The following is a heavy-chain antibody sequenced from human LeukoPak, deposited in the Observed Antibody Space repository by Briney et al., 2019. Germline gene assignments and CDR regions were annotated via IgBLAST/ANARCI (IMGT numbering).Heavy chain of an antibody. V-gene: IGHV5-51*01. CDR3: ARKVRGVISTNWFDP. CDR2: IYPADSDT. Sequence: GESLKISCKGSGYSFTNYWIGWVRQMPGKGLEWMGIIYPADSDTRYSPSFQDQVTISADKSISTAYLQWSSLKASDTAMYYCARKVRGVISTNWFDPWGQGTLVTVSS. D-gene: IGHD3-10*01. J-gene: IGHJ5*02. CDR1: GYSFTNYW.